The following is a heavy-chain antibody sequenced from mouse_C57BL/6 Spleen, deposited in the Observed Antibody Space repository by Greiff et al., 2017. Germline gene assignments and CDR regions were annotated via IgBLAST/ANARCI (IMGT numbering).Heavy chain of an antibody. V-gene: IGHV14-3*01. CDR3: AIGGDGWNAMDY. Sequence: VQLQQSVAELVRPGASVKLSCTASGFNIKNTYMHWVKQRPEQGLEWIGRIDPANGNTKYAPKFKGKATLTVDKSSSTAYMQLSSLTSEDSAVYYCAIGGDGWNAMDYWGQGTSVTVSS. D-gene: IGHD2-3*01. CDR2: IDPANGNT. J-gene: IGHJ4*01. CDR1: GFNIKNTY.